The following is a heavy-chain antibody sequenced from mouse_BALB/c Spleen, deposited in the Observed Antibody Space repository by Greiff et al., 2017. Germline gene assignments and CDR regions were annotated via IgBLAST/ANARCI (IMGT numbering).Heavy chain of an antibody. CDR3: ANWDY. D-gene: IGHD4-1*01. CDR2: ISYSGST. V-gene: IGHV3-2*02. J-gene: IGHJ2*01. CDR1: GYSITSDYA. Sequence: DVKLQESGPGLVKPSQSLSLTCTVTGYSITSDYAWNWIRQFPGNKLEWMGYISYSGSTSYNPSLKSRISITRDTSKNQFFLQLNSVTTEDTATYYCANWDYWGQGTTLTGSS.